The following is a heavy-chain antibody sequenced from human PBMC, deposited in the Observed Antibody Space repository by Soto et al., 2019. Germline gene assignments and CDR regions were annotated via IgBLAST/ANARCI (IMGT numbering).Heavy chain of an antibody. CDR2: IYYSGTT. CDR3: AKTGAYDLLTYWYFDP. CDR1: GDSISSSSYY. Sequence: QLQLQESGPGLVKPSETLSLTCIVSGDSISSSSYYWVWIRQPPGKGLEWIGSIYYSGTTYYNPSADSRVTRSIYTPKNQLSLMGSSLTAPDTAVYCCAKTGAYDLLTYWYFDPWGRGTLVTVSS. J-gene: IGHJ2*01. V-gene: IGHV4-39*01. D-gene: IGHD3-9*01.